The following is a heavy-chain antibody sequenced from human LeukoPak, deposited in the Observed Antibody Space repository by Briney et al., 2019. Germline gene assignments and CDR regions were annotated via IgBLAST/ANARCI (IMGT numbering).Heavy chain of an antibody. CDR2: IYYSGST. D-gene: IGHD5-12*01. V-gene: IGHV4-31*03. Sequence: PSQTLSLTCTVSGGSISSGGYYWSWIRQHPGKGLEWIGYIYYSGSTYYNPSLKSRVTISVDTSKNQFSLKLSSVTAADTAVYYCARQYGGYPYYYGMDVWGQGTTVAVSS. CDR1: GGSISSGGYY. CDR3: ARQYGGYPYYYGMDV. J-gene: IGHJ6*02.